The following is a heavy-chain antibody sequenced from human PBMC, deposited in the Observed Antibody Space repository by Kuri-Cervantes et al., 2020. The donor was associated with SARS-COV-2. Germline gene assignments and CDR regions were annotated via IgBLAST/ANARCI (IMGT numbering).Heavy chain of an antibody. CDR1: GFTFSSYA. Sequence: GGSLRLSCAASGFTFSSYAMHWVRQAPGKGLEWVAVISYDGSNKYYADSVKGRFTISRGNSKNTPYLQMNSLRAEDTAVYYCARPVDSSGYGRPDYWGQGTLVTVSS. CDR3: ARPVDSSGYGRPDY. D-gene: IGHD3-22*01. V-gene: IGHV3-30-3*01. J-gene: IGHJ4*02. CDR2: ISYDGSNK.